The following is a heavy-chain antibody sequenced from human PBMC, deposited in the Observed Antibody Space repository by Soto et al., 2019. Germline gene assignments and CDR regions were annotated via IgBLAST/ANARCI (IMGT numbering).Heavy chain of an antibody. V-gene: IGHV1-8*01. CDR1: GYTFTSYD. J-gene: IGHJ4*02. Sequence: QVQLVQSGAEVKKPGASVKVSCKASGYTFTSYDIDWVRQATGQGLEWMGWMNPNSGNTGYAQKFQGRVTMTRNTSRSTAYMELSSLTSEDTAVYYCARGHSSGWLIPFDYWGQGTLVTVSS. CDR2: MNPNSGNT. CDR3: ARGHSSGWLIPFDY. D-gene: IGHD6-19*01.